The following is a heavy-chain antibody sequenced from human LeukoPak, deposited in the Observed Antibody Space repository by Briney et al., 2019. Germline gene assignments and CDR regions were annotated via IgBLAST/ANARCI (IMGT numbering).Heavy chain of an antibody. Sequence: PSETLSLTCTVSGGSIISNYWNWIRQPVGKGLEWIGRIYTSGSTNYNPSLKSRVTISVDKSKNHFSLNLSSVTAADTAVYYCARSPYGSGSSNWFDPWGQGTLVTVSS. CDR2: IYTSGST. D-gene: IGHD3-10*01. J-gene: IGHJ5*02. V-gene: IGHV4-4*07. CDR3: ARSPYGSGSSNWFDP. CDR1: GGSIISNY.